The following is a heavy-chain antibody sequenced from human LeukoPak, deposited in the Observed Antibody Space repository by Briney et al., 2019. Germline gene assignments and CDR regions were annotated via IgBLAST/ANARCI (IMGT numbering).Heavy chain of an antibody. Sequence: GESLKISCKGSGYSFTSYWIGWVRQMPGKGLGWMGIIYPGDSDTRYSPSFQGQVTISADKSISTAYLQWSSLKASDTAMYYCARHGAYYYDSSGYQHFDYWGQGTLVTVSS. J-gene: IGHJ4*02. CDR3: ARHGAYYYDSSGYQHFDY. CDR2: IYPGDSDT. V-gene: IGHV5-51*01. D-gene: IGHD3-22*01. CDR1: GYSFTSYW.